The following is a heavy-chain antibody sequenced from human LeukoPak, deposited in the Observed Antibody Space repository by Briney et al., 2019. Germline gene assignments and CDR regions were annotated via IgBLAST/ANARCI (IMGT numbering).Heavy chain of an antibody. Sequence: GGSLRLSCAASGFIFTNYFMSWVRQAPGKGLEWVASIKHDGSEKYYVDSVRGRFTISRDNTMNSLYLQMSSLRAEDTAVYYCAADRGWRTSGYYLYYFEYWGQGTLVTVSS. CDR1: GFIFTNYF. D-gene: IGHD3-22*01. J-gene: IGHJ4*02. CDR3: AADRGWRTSGYYLYYFEY. CDR2: IKHDGSEK. V-gene: IGHV3-7*01.